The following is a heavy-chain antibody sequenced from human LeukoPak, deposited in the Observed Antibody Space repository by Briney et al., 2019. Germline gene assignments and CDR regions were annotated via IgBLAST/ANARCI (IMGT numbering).Heavy chain of an antibody. J-gene: IGHJ4*02. D-gene: IGHD2-15*01. CDR2: ISSSSSYI. CDR3: ARGLYCSGGSCYSDFDY. CDR1: GFTFSSYS. V-gene: IGHV3-21*01. Sequence: SGGSLRLSCAASGFTFSSYSMNWVRQAPGKGLEWVSSISSSSSYIYYADSVKGRFTISRDNAKNSLYLQMNSLRAEDTAVYYRARGLYCSGGSCYSDFDYWGQGTLVTVSS.